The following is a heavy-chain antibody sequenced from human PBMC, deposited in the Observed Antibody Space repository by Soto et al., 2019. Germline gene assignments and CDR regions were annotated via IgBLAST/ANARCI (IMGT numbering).Heavy chain of an antibody. J-gene: IGHJ4*02. V-gene: IGHV3-11*06. CDR3: ARERGYYDSSGPFDY. CDR2: ISSSSSYT. D-gene: IGHD3-22*01. Sequence: GGSLRLSCAASGFTFSDYYMSWTRQAPGKGLEWVSYISSSSSYTNYADSVKGRFTISRDNAKNSLYLQMNSLRAEDTAVYYCARERGYYDSSGPFDYWGQGTLVTVSS. CDR1: GFTFSDYY.